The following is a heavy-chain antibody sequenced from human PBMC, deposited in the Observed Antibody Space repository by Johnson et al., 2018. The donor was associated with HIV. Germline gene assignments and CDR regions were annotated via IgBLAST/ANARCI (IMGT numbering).Heavy chain of an antibody. CDR2: INYNGGST. CDR1: GFTFDDYG. V-gene: IGHV3-20*04. CDR3: ARPTSQIHLWTDAFDI. D-gene: IGHD5-18*01. Sequence: EVQLVESGGGVVRPGGSLRLSCAASGFTFDDYGMSWVRQAPGKGLEWVSGINYNGGSTDYADSVRDRFSISRDNSKNTLYLQMNSLRAEDTAVYFCARPTSQIHLWTDAFDIWGQGTMVTVSP. J-gene: IGHJ3*02.